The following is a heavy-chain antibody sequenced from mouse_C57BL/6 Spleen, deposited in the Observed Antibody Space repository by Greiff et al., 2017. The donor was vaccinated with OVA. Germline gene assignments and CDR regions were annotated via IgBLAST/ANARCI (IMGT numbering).Heavy chain of an antibody. CDR2: IYPSDSET. V-gene: IGHV1-52*01. Sequence: VKLQQPGAELVKPGASVKVSCKASGYTFTSYWMDLVKQRPIQGLEWIGNIYPSDSETHYNQKFKDKAPLTVDKSSSTAYMQLSSLTSEASAFYYCAREDYFYYWGQGTTLTVSS. CDR3: AREDYFYY. CDR1: GYTFTSYW. J-gene: IGHJ2*01.